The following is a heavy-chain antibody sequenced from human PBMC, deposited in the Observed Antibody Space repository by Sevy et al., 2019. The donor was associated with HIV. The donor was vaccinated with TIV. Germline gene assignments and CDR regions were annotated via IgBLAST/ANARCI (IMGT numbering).Heavy chain of an antibody. CDR2: ISYDGSNK. CDR3: ANGGYSRSWYSNY. V-gene: IGHV3-30*18. CDR1: GFTFSSYG. Sequence: GGSLRLSCAASGFTFSSYGMHWVRQAPGKGLEWVAVISYDGSNKYYADSVKGRFTISTDNSKNTLYLQMNSLRAEDTAVYYCANGGYSRSWYSNYWGQGTLVTVSS. J-gene: IGHJ4*02. D-gene: IGHD6-13*01.